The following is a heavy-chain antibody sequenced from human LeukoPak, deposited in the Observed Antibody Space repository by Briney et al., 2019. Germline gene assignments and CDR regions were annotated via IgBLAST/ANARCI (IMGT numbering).Heavy chain of an antibody. CDR2: ISSSSSTI. D-gene: IGHD2-2*01. J-gene: IGHJ4*02. Sequence: GGSLRLXCAASGFTFSSYSMNWVRQAPGKELEWVSYISSSSSTIYYADSVKGRFTISRDNAKNSLYLQMNSLRAEDTAVYYCARESGQLLFAFYYWGQGTLVTVSS. CDR1: GFTFSSYS. V-gene: IGHV3-48*01. CDR3: ARESGQLLFAFYY.